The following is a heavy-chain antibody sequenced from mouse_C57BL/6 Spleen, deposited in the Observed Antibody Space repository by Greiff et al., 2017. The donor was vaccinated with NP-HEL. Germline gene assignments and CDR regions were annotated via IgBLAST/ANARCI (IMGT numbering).Heavy chain of an antibody. CDR1: GFNIKDDY. CDR3: TTGYSNSLFAY. CDR2: IDPENGDT. V-gene: IGHV14-4*01. Sequence: EVQLQQSGAELVRPGASVKLSCTASGFNIKDDYMHWVKQRPEQGLEWIGWIDPENGDTEYASKFQGKATITADTSSNTAYLQLSSLTSEDTAVYYCTTGYSNSLFAYWGQGTLVTVSA. J-gene: IGHJ3*01. D-gene: IGHD2-5*01.